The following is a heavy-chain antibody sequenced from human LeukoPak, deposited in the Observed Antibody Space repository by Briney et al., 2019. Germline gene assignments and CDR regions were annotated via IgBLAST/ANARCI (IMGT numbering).Heavy chain of an antibody. D-gene: IGHD3-22*01. V-gene: IGHV1-18*01. CDR3: ARGGLTYYYDSSGYQQPDY. J-gene: IGHJ4*02. CDR2: ISAYSGNT. CDR1: GYTFTSYG. Sequence: GASVKVSCQASGYTFTSYGISWVRQAPGQGLEWMGWISAYSGNTNYAQKLQGRVTMTTDTSTSTAYMELRSLRSDDTAVYYCARGGLTYYYDSSGYQQPDYWGQGTLVTVSS.